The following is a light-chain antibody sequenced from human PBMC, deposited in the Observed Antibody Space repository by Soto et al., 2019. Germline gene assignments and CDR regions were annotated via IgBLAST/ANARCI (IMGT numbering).Light chain of an antibody. CDR1: QSISTW. Sequence: IQMTQSPSTLSASVGDRVTINCRAGQSISTWLAWYQRKPGKAPNLLIYDASILGSWVPSRFSGSGSGTEFTLPISSLQPDDSATYYCQQYDGYQQLDGYATFGGGTQVALK. J-gene: IGKJ4*01. CDR2: DAS. V-gene: IGKV1-5*01. CDR3: QQYDGYQQLDGYAT.